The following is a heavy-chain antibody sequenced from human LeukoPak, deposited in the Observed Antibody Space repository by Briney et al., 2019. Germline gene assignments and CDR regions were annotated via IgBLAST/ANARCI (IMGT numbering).Heavy chain of an antibody. D-gene: IGHD3-22*01. J-gene: IGHJ4*02. CDR1: GGSISSGNYY. Sequence: SQTLSLTCTVSGGSISSGNYYWTWIRQPAGKGLEWIGRIYTSGSTNYNPSLKSRVTISVDTSKNQFSLKLSSVTAADTAVYYCARHVEYYDSSGYFDYWGQGTLVTVSS. CDR2: IYTSGST. CDR3: ARHVEYYDSSGYFDY. V-gene: IGHV4-61*02.